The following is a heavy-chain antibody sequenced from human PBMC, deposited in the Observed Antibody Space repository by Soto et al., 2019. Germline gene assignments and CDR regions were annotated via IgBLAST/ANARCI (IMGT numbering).Heavy chain of an antibody. D-gene: IGHD3-16*01. CDR3: ARDRVGLRLGELFPDY. V-gene: IGHV4-31*03. J-gene: IGHJ4*02. CDR1: GGSISSGGYY. Sequence: QVQLQESGPGLVKPSQTLSLTCTVSGGSISSGGYYWSWIRQHPGKGLEWIGYIYYSGSTYYNPSLKSRSTISVDTSKNHFSLKLSSVTAADTAVYYCARDRVGLRLGELFPDYWGQGTLVTVSS. CDR2: IYYSGST.